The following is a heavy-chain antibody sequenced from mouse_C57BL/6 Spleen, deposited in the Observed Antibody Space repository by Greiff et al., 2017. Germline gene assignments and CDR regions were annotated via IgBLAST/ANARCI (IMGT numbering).Heavy chain of an antibody. J-gene: IGHJ4*01. CDR2: ISSGSSTI. Sequence: EVMLVESGGGLVKPGGSLKLSCAASGFTFSDYGMHWVRQAPEKGLEWVAYISSGSSTIYYADPVKGRFTISRDNAKNTLFLQMTSLRSEDTAMYYCASYYGSSYYAMDYWGQGTSVTVSS. CDR3: ASYYGSSYYAMDY. CDR1: GFTFSDYG. D-gene: IGHD1-1*01. V-gene: IGHV5-17*01.